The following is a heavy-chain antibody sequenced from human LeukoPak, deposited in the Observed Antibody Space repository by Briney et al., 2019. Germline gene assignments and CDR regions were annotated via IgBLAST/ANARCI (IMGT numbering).Heavy chain of an antibody. CDR3: ARDRYGDGFAHLDY. CDR1: GYTFTSYA. Sequence: ASVKVSCKASGYTFTSYAIHWGRQAPGQGLEWMGWITPSGGTNYPQKFQGRVAITWDTSITTAYMDLSRLTSDDTAVYYCARDRYGDGFAHLDYWGQGALVTVSS. V-gene: IGHV1-2*02. D-gene: IGHD5-24*01. CDR2: ITPSGGT. J-gene: IGHJ4*02.